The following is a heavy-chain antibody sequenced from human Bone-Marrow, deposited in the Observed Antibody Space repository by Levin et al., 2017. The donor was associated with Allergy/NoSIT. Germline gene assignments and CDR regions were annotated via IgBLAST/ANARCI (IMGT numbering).Heavy chain of an antibody. D-gene: IGHD6-19*01. J-gene: IGHJ4*02. CDR1: GGSISSSSYY. Sequence: SQTLSLTCTVSGGSISSSSYYWGWIRQPPGRGLEWIGSIYYSGSTYYNPSLKSRVTISVDTSKNQFSLKLSSVTAADTAVYYCARRKSSGWPLFFDYWGQGTLVTVSS. CDR2: IYYSGST. CDR3: ARRKSSGWPLFFDY. V-gene: IGHV4-39*01.